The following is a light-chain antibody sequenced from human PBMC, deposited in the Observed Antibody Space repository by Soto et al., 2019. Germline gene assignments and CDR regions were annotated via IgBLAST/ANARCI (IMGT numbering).Light chain of an antibody. Sequence: EVVMTQSPATLSVSPGERATLSCRASQRVSSKLAWYQQKPGQAPRLLIYGASTRATGLPARFSGSGSGTEFTLTISSLQSEDFAVYYCQQYNNWPYTFGQGTKLDIK. J-gene: IGKJ2*01. CDR2: GAS. CDR3: QQYNNWPYT. V-gene: IGKV3-15*01. CDR1: QRVSSK.